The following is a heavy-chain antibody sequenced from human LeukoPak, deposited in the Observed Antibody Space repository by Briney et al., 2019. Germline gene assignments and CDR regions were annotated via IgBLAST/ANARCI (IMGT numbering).Heavy chain of an antibody. V-gene: IGHV1-24*01. D-gene: IGHD6-19*01. J-gene: IGHJ4*02. CDR1: GYTLTDLS. CDR2: FDPEDGET. Sequence: ASVKVSCKVSGYTLTDLSMHWVRQAPGKGPEWRGGFDPEDGETIYAQKFQGRVTMTEDTSTDTAYMELSSLRSEDTAVYYCAAVLMYSSGWSDYWGQGTLVTVSS. CDR3: AAVLMYSSGWSDY.